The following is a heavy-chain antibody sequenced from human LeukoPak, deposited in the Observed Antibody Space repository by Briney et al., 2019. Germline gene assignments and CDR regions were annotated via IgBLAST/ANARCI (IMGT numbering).Heavy chain of an antibody. CDR3: ARDYRFSGSFYDAFDI. D-gene: IGHD1-26*01. CDR2: INPSGGST. V-gene: IGHV1-46*01. CDR1: GYTFISYY. J-gene: IGHJ3*02. Sequence: ASVKVSCKASGYTFISYYMHWVRQAPGQGLEWMGIINPSGGSTTYAQMFQGRVTMTRDTSTSTVYMELSSLRSEDTAVYYCARDYRFSGSFYDAFDIWGQGTMVTVSS.